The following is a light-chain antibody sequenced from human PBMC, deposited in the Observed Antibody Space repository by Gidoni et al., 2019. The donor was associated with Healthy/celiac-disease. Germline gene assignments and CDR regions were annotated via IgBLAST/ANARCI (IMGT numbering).Light chain of an antibody. V-gene: IGKV1-33*01. CDR2: DAS. CDR3: QHYDNLPPT. Sequence: DIQMTQSPSSLSASVGDRVTITCQASQDISNHLTWYQQKPGKAPKLLIYDASNLQTGVPPKFSGSGSGTDFPFTISSLPPEDIATYYCQHYDNLPPTFGGGTKVEIK. J-gene: IGKJ4*01. CDR1: QDISNH.